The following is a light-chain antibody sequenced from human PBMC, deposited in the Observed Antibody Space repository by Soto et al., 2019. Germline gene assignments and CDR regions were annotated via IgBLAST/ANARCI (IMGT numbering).Light chain of an antibody. CDR2: EVF. Sequence: QSALTQPASVSGSPGQAVTISCTGTSSDVGGYDSVSWYQQFPGKAPKLIIYEVFNRPSGVSNRFSGSKSDNTASLTISGLQAEDGADYYCTSYRSGSTPVVFAGGTKLTVL. V-gene: IGLV2-14*01. CDR3: TSYRSGSTPVV. J-gene: IGLJ2*01. CDR1: SSDVGGYDS.